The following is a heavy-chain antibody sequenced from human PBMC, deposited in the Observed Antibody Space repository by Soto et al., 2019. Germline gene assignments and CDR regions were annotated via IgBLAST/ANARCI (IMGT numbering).Heavy chain of an antibody. V-gene: IGHV6-1*01. J-gene: IGHJ5*02. D-gene: IGHD2-21*01. CDR2: TYYRPKWFH. CDR3: ARAPPVIGANWFDP. Sequence: PSQTLSLTCAISGDSVSSDSAAWNWIRQSPSRGLEWLGRTYYRPKWFHDYAVSVKSRIIINPDTSKNQFSLQLNSVTPEDTAVYYCARAPPVIGANWFDPWGQGTLVTVSS. CDR1: GDSVSSDSAA.